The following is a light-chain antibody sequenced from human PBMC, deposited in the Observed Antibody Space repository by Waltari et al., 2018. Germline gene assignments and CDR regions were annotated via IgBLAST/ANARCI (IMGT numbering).Light chain of an antibody. J-gene: IGKJ2*01. CDR3: QQYNNRPYT. Sequence: EIVMTPSPATLSVSPGDRATLPCRASQTLTSNLAWYQQKPGQAPRLLIYGASTRATGIPARFSGSGSGTQFTLTISSLQSEDFVVYYCQQYNNRPYTFGQGTKLEIK. CDR1: QTLTSN. CDR2: GAS. V-gene: IGKV3-15*01.